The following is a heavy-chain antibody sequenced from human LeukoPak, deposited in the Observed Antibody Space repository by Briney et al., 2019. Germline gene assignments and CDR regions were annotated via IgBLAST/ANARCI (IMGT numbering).Heavy chain of an antibody. Sequence: GGSLRLSCAASGFTFSTYWMSWVRQAPGKGLEWVANIKEDGSEINYADSVRGRFTISRDNAKNTLYLQMNSLRAEDTAVYYCARDSAYCGGDCYSFDYWGQGTLVTVSS. V-gene: IGHV3-7*01. CDR1: GFTFSTYW. J-gene: IGHJ4*02. D-gene: IGHD2-21*02. CDR3: ARDSAYCGGDCYSFDY. CDR2: IKEDGSEI.